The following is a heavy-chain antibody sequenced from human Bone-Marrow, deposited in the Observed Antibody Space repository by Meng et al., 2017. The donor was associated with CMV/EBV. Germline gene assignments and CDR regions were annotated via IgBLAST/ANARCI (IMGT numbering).Heavy chain of an antibody. V-gene: IGHV4-39*07. CDR1: GGPLTSTSSY. J-gene: IGHJ4*02. CDR2: VYSTGST. D-gene: IGHD3-10*01. CDR3: ARDLRAGVRTFFDY. Sequence: SGGPLTSTSSYWAWIRQSPEKGLEWIGSVYSTGSTYYNPSLKSRVTLTIDTSKNQFSLRLRSLTAADTAVYYCARDLRAGVRTFFDYWGQGTLVTVSS.